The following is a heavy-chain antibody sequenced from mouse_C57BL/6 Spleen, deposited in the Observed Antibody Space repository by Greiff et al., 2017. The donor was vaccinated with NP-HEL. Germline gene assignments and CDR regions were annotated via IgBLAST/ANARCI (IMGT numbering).Heavy chain of an antibody. CDR2: IDPENGDT. Sequence: VQLQQSGAELVRPGASVKLSCTASGFNIKDDYMHWVKQRPEQGLEWIGWIDPENGDTEYASKFQGKATITADTSSNTAYLQLSSLTSEDTAVYYCTTRPTAQAYFDYRGQGTTLTVSS. V-gene: IGHV14-4*01. CDR3: TTRPTAQAYFDY. CDR1: GFNIKDDY. J-gene: IGHJ2*01. D-gene: IGHD3-2*02.